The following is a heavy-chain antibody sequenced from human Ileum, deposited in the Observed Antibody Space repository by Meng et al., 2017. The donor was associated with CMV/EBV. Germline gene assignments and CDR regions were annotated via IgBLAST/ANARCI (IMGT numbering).Heavy chain of an antibody. V-gene: IGHV4-4*07. CDR1: SASISPYY. D-gene: IGHD6-6*01. J-gene: IGHJ4*02. CDR2: IHTGGPT. CDR3: ARVWGIAVRPLDY. Sequence: QGDRRESGAGLLKPSETLYLPCTVSSASISPYYWNWIRQPAGKGLEWIGRIHTGGPTDYNPSLKSRVTMSVDTSKNQFSLKLSSVTAADTAVYYCARVWGIAVRPLDYWGQGTLVTVSS.